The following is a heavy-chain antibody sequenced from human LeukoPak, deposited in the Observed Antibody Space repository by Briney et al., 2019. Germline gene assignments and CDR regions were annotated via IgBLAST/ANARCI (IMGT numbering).Heavy chain of an antibody. CDR1: GGSISNYY. Sequence: SETLSLTCTVSGGSISNYYWSWIRQPPGKGLEWIGYIYYTGDTNYNPSLKSRVTISVDRSKNQFSLKLNSVTAADTAVYYCAKSNGYGLVDIWGQGTMVTVSS. CDR3: AKSNGYGLVDI. J-gene: IGHJ3*02. D-gene: IGHD3-10*01. CDR2: IYYTGDT. V-gene: IGHV4-59*12.